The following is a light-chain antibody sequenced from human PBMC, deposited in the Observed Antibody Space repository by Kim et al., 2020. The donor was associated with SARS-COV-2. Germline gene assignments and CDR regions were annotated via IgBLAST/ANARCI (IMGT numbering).Light chain of an antibody. CDR2: DAS. J-gene: IGKJ1*01. CDR3: QHYDGYSGT. V-gene: IGKV1-5*01. Sequence: ATVGDRVTITCRARQNSMNCVVWYQQKPGKGPRLLIYDASNLESGVPSRFSGSGSETEFTLTLSSLQPDDFATYYCQHYDGYSGTFGQGTKVDIK. CDR1: QNSMNC.